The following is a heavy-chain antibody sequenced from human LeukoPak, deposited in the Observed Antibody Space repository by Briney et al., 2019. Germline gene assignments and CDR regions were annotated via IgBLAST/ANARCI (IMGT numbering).Heavy chain of an antibody. D-gene: IGHD1-20*01. CDR3: ARDGITGTGDYFDY. V-gene: IGHV4-38-2*02. CDR1: GYSISSGYY. J-gene: IGHJ4*02. CDR2: IYHSGSN. Sequence: SETLSLTCTVSGYSISSGYYWGWIRQPPGKGLEWIGSIYHSGSNYYNPSLKSRVTISVDTSKNQFSLKLSSVTAADTAVYYCARDGITGTGDYFDYWGQGTLVTVSS.